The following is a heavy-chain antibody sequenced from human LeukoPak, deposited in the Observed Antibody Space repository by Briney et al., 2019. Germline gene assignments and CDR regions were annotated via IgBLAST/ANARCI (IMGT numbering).Heavy chain of an antibody. CDR3: AREVPYDILTGYYQYRYYFDY. J-gene: IGHJ4*02. CDR2: IYYSGAT. V-gene: IGHV4-39*07. CDR1: GGSISSINYY. Sequence: PSETLSLTCTVSGGSISSINYYWGWLRQPPGTGLEWIGTIYYSGATYYNPSLKSRVTMSVDTSKNQFSLKLSSVTAADTAVYYCAREVPYDILTGYYQYRYYFDYWGQGTLVTVSS. D-gene: IGHD3-9*01.